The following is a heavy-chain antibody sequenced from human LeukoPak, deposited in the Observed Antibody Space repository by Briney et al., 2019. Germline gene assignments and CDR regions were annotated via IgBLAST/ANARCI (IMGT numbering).Heavy chain of an antibody. CDR1: GFTFSKYT. J-gene: IGHJ3*02. D-gene: IGHD3-22*01. CDR3: ARGRSYYYDSSGYYSDAFDI. V-gene: IGHV3-48*02. CDR2: ISSSRSTI. Sequence: GGSLRLSCAASGFTFSKYTMNWVRQAPGRGLEWISDISSSRSTIYFADSVKGRFTISRDNAKNSLYLQMNSLRDEDTAVYYCARGRSYYYDSSGYYSDAFDIWGQGTVVTVSS.